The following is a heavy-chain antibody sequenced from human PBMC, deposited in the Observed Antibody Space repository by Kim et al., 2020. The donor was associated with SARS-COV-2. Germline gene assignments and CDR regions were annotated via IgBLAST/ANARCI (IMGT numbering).Heavy chain of an antibody. V-gene: IGHV1-18*01. CDR1: GYSFTSFG. CDR2: ISDYTGKT. Sequence: ASVKVSCKASGYSFTSFGISWVRQAPRQGLEWMGWISDYTGKTRYAQKFQSRVTMTTDRSTTTGYMELRSLRSDDTAVYYCARDSNGSGTFFEGWFDPWG. CDR3: ARDSNGSGTFFEGWFDP. J-gene: IGHJ5*02. D-gene: IGHD3-10*01.